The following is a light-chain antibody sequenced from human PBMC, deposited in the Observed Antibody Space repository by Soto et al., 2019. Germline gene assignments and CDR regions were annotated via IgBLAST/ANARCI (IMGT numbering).Light chain of an antibody. V-gene: IGKV3-11*01. J-gene: IGKJ3*01. Sequence: EIVLTQSPATMSLSPGERATLSCRASQSVSGFLTWYQQKPGQAPRLLIYDGSNRATGIPARFSGSRSGTDFTLTISSLEPEDFAVYHCQQRSNWPGTFGPGNKVDI. CDR3: QQRSNWPGT. CDR2: DGS. CDR1: QSVSGF.